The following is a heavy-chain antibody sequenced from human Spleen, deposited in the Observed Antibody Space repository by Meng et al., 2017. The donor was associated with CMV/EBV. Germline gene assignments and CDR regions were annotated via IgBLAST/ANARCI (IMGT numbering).Heavy chain of an antibody. J-gene: IGHJ4*02. CDR2: NSSSSSYI. D-gene: IGHD3-10*01. Sequence: SGFTFGSDGMNWVRRAPGEGLEWVSSNSSSSSYIYCADSVKGRFTISRDNAKNSVYLQMNSLRAEDTAVYYCARDESYGLSVDYFDYWGQGTLVTVSS. CDR1: GFTFGSDG. CDR3: ARDESYGLSVDYFDY. V-gene: IGHV3-21*01.